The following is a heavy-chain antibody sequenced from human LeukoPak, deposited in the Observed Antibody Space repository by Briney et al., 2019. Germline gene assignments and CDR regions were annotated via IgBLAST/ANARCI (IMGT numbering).Heavy chain of an antibody. CDR3: ARGLPRITTIVVASRAFDI. J-gene: IGHJ3*02. CDR2: IYYSGST. Sequence: PSETLSLTCTVSGGSISSYYWSWIRQPPGKGLEWIGYIYYSGSTNYNPSLKGRVTISVDTSKNQFSLKLSSVTAADTAVYYCARGLPRITTIVVASRAFDIWGQGTMVTVSS. CDR1: GGSISSYY. V-gene: IGHV4-59*01. D-gene: IGHD3-22*01.